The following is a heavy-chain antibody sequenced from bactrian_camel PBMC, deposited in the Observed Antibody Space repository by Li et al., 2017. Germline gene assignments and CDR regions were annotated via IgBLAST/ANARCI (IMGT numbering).Heavy chain of an antibody. CDR3: AADRMACLRPSVQLAAYSF. CDR2: FYTGDGST. J-gene: IGHJ4*01. D-gene: IGHD4*01. CDR1: RLIGNLNRYC. V-gene: IGHV3S1*01. Sequence: VQLVESGGGSVQAGGSLRLSCATLRLIGNLNRYCMAWFRQALGKEREGIAYFYTGDGSTSYADSVKGRFTISPGNATNTVSLQMNSLKPEDTAMYYCAADRMACLRPSVQLAAYSFWGQGTQVTVS.